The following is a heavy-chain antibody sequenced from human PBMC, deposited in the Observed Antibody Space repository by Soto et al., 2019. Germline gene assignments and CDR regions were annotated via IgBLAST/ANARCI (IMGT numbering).Heavy chain of an antibody. D-gene: IGHD5-12*01. CDR2: IYYSGST. Sequence: PSETLSLTCTVSGGSMSSGGYYWSWIRQHPGKGLEWIGYIYYSGSTYYNPSLKSRVTISVDTSKNQFSLKLSSVTAADTAVYYCAREPTSRYDSYYFDYWGQGTLVTVSS. CDR1: GGSMSSGGYY. CDR3: AREPTSRYDSYYFDY. J-gene: IGHJ4*02. V-gene: IGHV4-31*03.